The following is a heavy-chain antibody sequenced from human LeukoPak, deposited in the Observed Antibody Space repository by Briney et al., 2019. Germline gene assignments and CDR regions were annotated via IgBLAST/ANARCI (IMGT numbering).Heavy chain of an antibody. CDR1: GFTFSSYG. CDR2: ISYDGSNK. Sequence: GGSLRLSCAASGFTFSSYGMHWVRQAPGKGLEWVAVISYDGSNKYYADSVKGRFTISRDNSKNTLYLQMNSLRAEDTAVYYCAKERGSGWSGSYYFDYWGQGTLVTVSS. CDR3: AKERGSGWSGSYYFDY. J-gene: IGHJ4*02. V-gene: IGHV3-30*18. D-gene: IGHD6-19*01.